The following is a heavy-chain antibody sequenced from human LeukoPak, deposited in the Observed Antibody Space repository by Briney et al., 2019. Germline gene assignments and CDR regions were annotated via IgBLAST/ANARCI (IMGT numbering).Heavy chain of an antibody. V-gene: IGHV4-59*11. CDR2: ISSIGST. J-gene: IGHJ3*02. D-gene: IGHD4-17*01. CDR1: DDSFSTLS. CDR3: ARDPTTVTKGFDI. Sequence: PSETLSLTCSVSDDSFSTLSWTWIRQPPGKGLEWIGYISSIGSTNYNPSLKSRVTISVDTSKNQFSLKMTSVTAADTAVYYCARDPTTVTKGFDIWGQGTMVTVSS.